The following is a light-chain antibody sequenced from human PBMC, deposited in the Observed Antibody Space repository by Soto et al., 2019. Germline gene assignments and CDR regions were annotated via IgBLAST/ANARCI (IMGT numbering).Light chain of an antibody. CDR2: EVS. V-gene: IGLV2-8*01. J-gene: IGLJ2*01. CDR3: SSYAGSNNFDVV. CDR1: SSDVGGYNY. Sequence: QPVLTQPPSASGSPGQSVTISCTGTSSDVGGYNYVSWYQQHPGKAPKLMIYEVSKRPSGVPDRFSGSKSGNTASLTVSGLQAEDEADYYCSSYAGSNNFDVVFGGGTKVTVL.